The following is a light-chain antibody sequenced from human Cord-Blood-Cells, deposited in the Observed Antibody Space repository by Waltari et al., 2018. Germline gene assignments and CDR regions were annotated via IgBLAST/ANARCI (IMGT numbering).Light chain of an antibody. J-gene: IGKJ4*01. Sequence: DIQLTQSPSFLSASVGDRVTTTCRARQGISSYLAWYQQKPGKAPKLLIYAASTLQSGVPSRFSGSGSGTEFTLTISSLQPEDFATYYCQQLNSYPLTFGGGTKVEIK. CDR3: QQLNSYPLT. CDR1: QGISSY. CDR2: AAS. V-gene: IGKV1-9*01.